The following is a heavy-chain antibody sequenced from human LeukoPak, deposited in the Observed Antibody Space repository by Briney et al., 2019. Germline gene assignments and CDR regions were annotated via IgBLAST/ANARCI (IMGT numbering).Heavy chain of an antibody. CDR3: ARGDPVDY. CDR1: GFTFSNYW. CDR2: IYSGGST. J-gene: IGHJ4*02. V-gene: IGHV3-53*01. D-gene: IGHD2-21*01. Sequence: GSLRLSCAASGFTFSNYWMNWVRQAPGKGLEWVSVIYSGGSTYYADSVKGRFTISRDNSKNTLYLQMNSLRAEDTAVYYCARGDPVDYWGQGTLVTVSS.